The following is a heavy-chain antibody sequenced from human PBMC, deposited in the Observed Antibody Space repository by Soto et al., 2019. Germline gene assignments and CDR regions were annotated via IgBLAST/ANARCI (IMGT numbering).Heavy chain of an antibody. Sequence: PSQTLSLTCAISGDSVSSNSAAWNWIRQSPSRGLEWLGRTYYRSKWYKEYAASVRSRITINPDASKNQFSLQLNSVSPEDTAVYYCARTVGWLDPWGQGTQVTVSS. CDR3: ARTVGWLDP. V-gene: IGHV6-1*01. CDR1: GDSVSSNSAA. J-gene: IGHJ5*02. CDR2: TYYRSKWYK. D-gene: IGHD2-15*01.